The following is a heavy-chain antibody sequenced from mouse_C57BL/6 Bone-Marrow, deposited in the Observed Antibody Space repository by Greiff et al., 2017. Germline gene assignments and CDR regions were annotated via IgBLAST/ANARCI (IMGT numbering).Heavy chain of an antibody. CDR1: GYTFTSYW. CDR2: IDPISGGT. V-gene: IGHV1-72*01. D-gene: IGHD2-1*01. CDR3: AHGNYFYWYFAV. Sequence: VQLQQPGAELVKPGASVKLSCKASGYTFTSYWMHWVKQRPGRGLEWIGRIDPISGGTKYNEKFKSKATLTVDKPSSTAYMQLSSLTSEDSAVYYCAHGNYFYWYFAVWGTGTTLTVSS. J-gene: IGHJ1*03.